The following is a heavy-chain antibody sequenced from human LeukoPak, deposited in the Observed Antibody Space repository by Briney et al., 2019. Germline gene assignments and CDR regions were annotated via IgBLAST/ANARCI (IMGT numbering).Heavy chain of an antibody. CDR3: ARGHGSGSYYNFPGY. Sequence: GGSLRLSCAASGFTFSSYWMSWVRQAPGKGLEWVANIKQDGSEKYYVDSVKGRFTISRDNAKNSLYLQMNSLRAEGTAVYYCARGHGSGSYYNFPGYWGQGTLVTVSS. D-gene: IGHD3-10*01. J-gene: IGHJ4*02. CDR2: IKQDGSEK. V-gene: IGHV3-7*01. CDR1: GFTFSSYW.